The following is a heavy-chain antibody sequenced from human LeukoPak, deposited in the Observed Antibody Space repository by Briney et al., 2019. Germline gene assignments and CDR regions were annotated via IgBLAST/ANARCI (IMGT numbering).Heavy chain of an antibody. J-gene: IGHJ5*02. CDR2: INHSGST. D-gene: IGHD3-16*01. CDR1: GGSFSGYY. CDR3: ARGKPLLRLFDP. Sequence: SETLSLTCAVYGGSFSGYYWSWIRQPPGKGLEWIGEINHSGSTNYNPSLKSRVTISVDTSKNQFSLKLSSVTAADTAAYYCARGKPLLRLFDPWGQGTLVTVSS. V-gene: IGHV4-34*01.